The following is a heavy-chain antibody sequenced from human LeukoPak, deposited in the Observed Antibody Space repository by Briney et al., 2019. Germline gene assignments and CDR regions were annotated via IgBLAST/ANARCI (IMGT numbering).Heavy chain of an antibody. Sequence: PGGSLRLSCATSGFTFSGYSMNWVRQAPGKGLEWVANIKTDGSQIYYVDSVKGRFTISRDNAKNSLYLQMNSLRAEDTAVYYCARDLNWETYWGQGTLVSVSS. CDR3: ARDLNWETY. D-gene: IGHD7-27*01. V-gene: IGHV3-7*01. CDR1: GFTFSGYS. J-gene: IGHJ4*02. CDR2: IKTDGSQI.